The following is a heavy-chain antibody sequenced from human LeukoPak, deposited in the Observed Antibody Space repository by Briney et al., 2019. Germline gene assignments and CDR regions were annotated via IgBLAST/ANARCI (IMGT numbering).Heavy chain of an antibody. D-gene: IGHD3/OR15-3a*01. CDR2: IYYSGST. J-gene: IGHJ4*02. Sequence: SSETPSLTCTVSGGSISSYYWSWIRQPPGKGLEWIGYIYYSGSTNYNPSLKSRVTISVDTSKNQFSLKLSSVTAADTAVYYCARRTGRAIDYWGQGTLVTVSS. V-gene: IGHV4-59*08. CDR1: GGSISSYY. CDR3: ARRTGRAIDY.